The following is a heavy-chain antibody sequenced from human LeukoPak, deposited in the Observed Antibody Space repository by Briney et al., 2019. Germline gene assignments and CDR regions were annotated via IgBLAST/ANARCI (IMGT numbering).Heavy chain of an antibody. CDR2: ISWDGGST. Sequence: PGGSPRLSCAASGFTFDDYTMHWVRQAPGKGLEWVSLISWDGGSTYYADSVKGRFTISRDNSKNSLYLQMNSLRTEDTALYYCAKPSHPLVADYYMDVWGKGTTVTVSS. V-gene: IGHV3-43*01. CDR1: GFTFDDYT. D-gene: IGHD2-21*01. CDR3: AKPSHPLVADYYMDV. J-gene: IGHJ6*03.